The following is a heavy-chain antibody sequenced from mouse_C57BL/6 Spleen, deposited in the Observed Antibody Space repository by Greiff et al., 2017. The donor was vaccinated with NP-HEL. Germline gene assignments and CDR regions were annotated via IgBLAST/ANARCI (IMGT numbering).Heavy chain of an antibody. D-gene: IGHD2-4*01. CDR2: ISDGGSYT. Sequence: DVLLVESGGGLVKPGGSLKLSCAASGFTFSSYAMSWVRQTPEQRLEWVATISDGGSYTYYPDNVKGRFTISRDNAKNNLYLQMSHLKSEDTAMYYCARDSTYDYYFDYWGQGTTLTVSS. CDR1: GFTFSSYA. V-gene: IGHV5-4*01. CDR3: ARDSTYDYYFDY. J-gene: IGHJ2*01.